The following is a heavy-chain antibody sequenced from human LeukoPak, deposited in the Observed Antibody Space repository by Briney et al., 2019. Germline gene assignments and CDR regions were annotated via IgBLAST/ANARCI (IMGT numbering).Heavy chain of an antibody. J-gene: IGHJ4*02. V-gene: IGHV1-46*01. CDR2: INPSGGST. CDR1: GYTFTSYY. Sequence: ASVKVSCEASGYTFTSYYMHWVRQAPGQGLEWMGIINPSGGSTSYAQKFQGRVTMTRDTSTSTVYMELSSLRSEDTAVYYCARCGEPSYDILTGYSRFDYWGQETLVTVSS. CDR3: ARCGEPSYDILTGYSRFDY. D-gene: IGHD3-9*01.